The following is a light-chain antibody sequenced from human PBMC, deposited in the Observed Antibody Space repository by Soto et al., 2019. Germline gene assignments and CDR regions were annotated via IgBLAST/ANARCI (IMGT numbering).Light chain of an antibody. CDR3: QQSYRTLPIT. V-gene: IGKV1-39*01. CDR2: AAS. J-gene: IGKJ5*01. CDR1: QSISSY. Sequence: DIQMTQSPSSLSASVGDRVTITCRASQSISSYLNWYQQKPGKAPKLLIYAASSLQSGVPSRFSGSGSGTDFTLTISSLQPEDFATYYCQQSYRTLPITFGQGTPLEIK.